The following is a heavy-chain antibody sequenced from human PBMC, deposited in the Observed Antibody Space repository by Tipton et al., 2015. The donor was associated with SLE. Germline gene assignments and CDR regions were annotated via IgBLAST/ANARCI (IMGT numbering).Heavy chain of an antibody. CDR3: ARWVRAAAGTWYFDL. J-gene: IGHJ2*01. CDR1: GGSFSSYY. Sequence: TLSLTCTVSGGSFSSYYWSWIRQPPGKGLEWIGDIYYSGSTNYNPSLKSRVTISVDMSKNQFSLKLSSVTAADTALYYCARWVRAAAGTWYFDLWGRGTLVTVSS. V-gene: IGHV4-59*01. D-gene: IGHD6-13*01. CDR2: IYYSGST.